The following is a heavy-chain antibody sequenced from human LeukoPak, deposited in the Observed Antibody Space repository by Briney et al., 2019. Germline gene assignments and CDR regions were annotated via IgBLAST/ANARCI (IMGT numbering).Heavy chain of an antibody. Sequence: PGGSLRLSCVASGFTFSSYSMNWVRQAPGEGLEWVSYISSLSGTIYYADSVKGRFTISRDNAKNSLYLQMNSLRAEDTAVYYCARDGVSMVRGVRVLDYYNYYMDVWGKGTTVTISS. CDR2: ISSLSGTI. CDR1: GFTFSSYS. CDR3: ARDGVSMVRGVRVLDYYNYYMDV. V-gene: IGHV3-48*01. J-gene: IGHJ6*03. D-gene: IGHD3-10*01.